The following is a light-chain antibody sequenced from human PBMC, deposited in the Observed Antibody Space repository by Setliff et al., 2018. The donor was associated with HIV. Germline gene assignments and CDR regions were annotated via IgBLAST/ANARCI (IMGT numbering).Light chain of an antibody. V-gene: IGLV1-40*01. J-gene: IGLJ1*01. CDR1: SSNFGAGYD. CDR2: GNN. CDR3: QSYDSSLSAYV. Sequence: QSVLAQPPSVSGTPGQRVTISCTGSSSNFGAGYDVHWYQPLPGTAPKLLISGNNNRPSGVPDRFSGSKSGTSASLAITGLQAEDEADYYCQSYDSSLSAYVFGTGTKGTVL.